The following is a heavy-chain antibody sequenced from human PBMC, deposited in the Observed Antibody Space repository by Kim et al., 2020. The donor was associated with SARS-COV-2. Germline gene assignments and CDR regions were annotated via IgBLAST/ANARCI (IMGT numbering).Heavy chain of an antibody. Sequence: SETLSLTCTVSGGSISSYYWSWIRQPPGKGLEWIGYIYYSGSTNYNPSLKSRVTISVDTSKNQFSLKLSSVTAADTAVYYCARRGYSGFPPGSQSNYDSTPGAWFDPWGQGTLVTVSS. J-gene: IGHJ5*02. D-gene: IGHD5-12*01. CDR2: IYYSGST. V-gene: IGHV4-59*08. CDR1: GGSISSYY. CDR3: ARRGYSGFPPGSQSNYDSTPGAWFDP.